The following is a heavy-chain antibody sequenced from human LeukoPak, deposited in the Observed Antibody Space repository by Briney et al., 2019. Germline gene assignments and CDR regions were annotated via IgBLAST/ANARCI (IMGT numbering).Heavy chain of an antibody. J-gene: IGHJ4*02. Sequence: SETLSLTCSVSGGSISSYYWNWIRQPPGKGLEWIGSISYSGSTNYNPSLESRVTISVDTSKNQISLKLSSVTAADTAVYYCARGYVPPALDYWGQGTLVTVSS. V-gene: IGHV4-59*01. CDR2: ISYSGST. D-gene: IGHD5-12*01. CDR1: GGSISSYY. CDR3: ARGYVPPALDY.